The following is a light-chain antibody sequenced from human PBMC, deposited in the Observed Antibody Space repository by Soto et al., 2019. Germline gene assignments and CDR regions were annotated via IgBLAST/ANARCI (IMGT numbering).Light chain of an antibody. Sequence: AIRMTQSPSSLSASTGDRVTITCRASQGISSYLAWYQQKPGKAPKLLIYAASTLQSGVPSRFSGSGSGTDFTLIIICLQSEEFATYYCQQYYSYPPTFGGGTRVDIK. CDR1: QGISSY. CDR3: QQYYSYPPT. CDR2: AAS. J-gene: IGKJ4*01. V-gene: IGKV1-8*01.